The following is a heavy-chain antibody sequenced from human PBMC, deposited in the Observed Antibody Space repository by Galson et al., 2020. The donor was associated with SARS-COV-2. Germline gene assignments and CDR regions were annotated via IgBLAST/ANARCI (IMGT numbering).Heavy chain of an antibody. Sequence: GESLKISCAASGFTFSSYSMNWVRQAPGKGLEWVSSISSSSSYIYYADSVKGRFTISRDNAKNSLYLQMNSLRAEDTAVYYCARHDYYDSSGPEGYWGQGTLVTVSS. D-gene: IGHD3-22*01. V-gene: IGHV3-21*01. CDR2: ISSSSSYI. CDR1: GFTFSSYS. J-gene: IGHJ4*02. CDR3: ARHDYYDSSGPEGY.